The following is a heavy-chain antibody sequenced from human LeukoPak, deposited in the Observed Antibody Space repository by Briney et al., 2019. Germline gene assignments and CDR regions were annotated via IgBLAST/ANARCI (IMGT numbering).Heavy chain of an antibody. Sequence: GSSVKVSCKASGGTFSSYAISWVRQAPGQGLEWMGRIIPILGIANYAQKFQGRVTITADKSTSTAYMELSSLRSEDTAVYYCARIVVVPEPRGDDYWGQGTLVTVSS. V-gene: IGHV1-69*04. D-gene: IGHD2-15*01. CDR1: GGTFSSYA. CDR2: IIPILGIA. J-gene: IGHJ4*02. CDR3: ARIVVVPEPRGDDY.